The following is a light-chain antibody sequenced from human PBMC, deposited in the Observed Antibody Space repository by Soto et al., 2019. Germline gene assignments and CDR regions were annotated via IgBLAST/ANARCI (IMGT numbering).Light chain of an antibody. V-gene: IGLV4-69*01. Sequence: QPVLTQSPSAYASLEASVKLTCNVNSGHSTYAIAWHQQQPGKGPRYVMKLSSDGSHMKGDGIPDRFSGSSSGVERYLTISSLQSEDEADYYCQTWGTGNRVFGGGTKLTVL. CDR1: SGHSTYA. CDR2: LSSDGSH. CDR3: QTWGTGNRV. J-gene: IGLJ3*02.